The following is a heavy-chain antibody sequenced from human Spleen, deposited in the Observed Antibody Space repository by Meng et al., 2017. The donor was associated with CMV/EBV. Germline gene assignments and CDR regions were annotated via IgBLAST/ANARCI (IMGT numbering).Heavy chain of an antibody. Sequence: SETLSLTCTVSGGSISSSSYYWGWSRQPPGKGLEWIGSIYYSGSTYYNPSLKSRVTISVDTSKNQFSLKLSSVTAADTAVYYCARSGVYDFWSGYPNYWGQGTLVTVSS. CDR1: GGSISSSSYY. V-gene: IGHV4-39*07. J-gene: IGHJ4*02. CDR2: IYYSGST. D-gene: IGHD3-3*01. CDR3: ARSGVYDFWSGYPNY.